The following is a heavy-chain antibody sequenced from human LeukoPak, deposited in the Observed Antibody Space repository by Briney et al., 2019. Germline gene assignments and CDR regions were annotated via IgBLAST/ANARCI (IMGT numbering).Heavy chain of an antibody. Sequence: PGGSLRLSCAASRVTFTNYEMAWVRQAPGMGLEWVSCISDSGTITKYVDAVKGRFTISRDNARNSVYLQMESLRVEDTALYYCAGGPQYGGSYVDWGQGTLVTVSS. CDR2: ISDSGTIT. D-gene: IGHD1-26*01. J-gene: IGHJ4*02. CDR3: AGGPQYGGSYVD. CDR1: RVTFTNYE. V-gene: IGHV3-48*03.